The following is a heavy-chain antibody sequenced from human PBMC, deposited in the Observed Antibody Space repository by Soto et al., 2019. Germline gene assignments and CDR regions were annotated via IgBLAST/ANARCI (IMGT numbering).Heavy chain of an antibody. J-gene: IGHJ6*02. CDR1: GFSFSSFA. CDR2: VSGSGAST. CDR3: ARDRSPRDDYDILSWDGYYYGMDV. V-gene: IGHV3-23*01. Sequence: PGGSLRLSCAASGFSFSSFAMSWVRQAPGKGLEWVSTVSGSGASTYYADSVKGRFTISRDNSKNTLYLQMNSLRAEDTAVYYCARDRSPRDDYDILSWDGYYYGMDVWGQGTTVTVSS. D-gene: IGHD3-9*01.